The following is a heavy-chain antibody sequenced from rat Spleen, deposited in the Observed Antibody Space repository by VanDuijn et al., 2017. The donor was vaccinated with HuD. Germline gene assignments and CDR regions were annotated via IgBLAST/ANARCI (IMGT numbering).Heavy chain of an antibody. V-gene: IGHV5-29*01. CDR2: ISYDGSSN. CDR3: ARHRYNWYFDF. Sequence: EVQLVESDGGLVQPGRSLKLSCAASGFTFSDYYMAWVRQAPTKGLEWVATISYDGSSNNYRDSVKGRFTISRDNAKSTLYLQMDSLRSEDTATYYCARHRYNWYFDFWGPGTMVTVST. J-gene: IGHJ1*01. CDR1: GFTFSDYY.